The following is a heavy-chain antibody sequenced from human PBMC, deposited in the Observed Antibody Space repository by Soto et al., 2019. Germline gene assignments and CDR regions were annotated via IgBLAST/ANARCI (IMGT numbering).Heavy chain of an antibody. D-gene: IGHD5-18*01. V-gene: IGHV3-33*01. CDR3: ARTARYSPYYFDY. J-gene: IGHJ4*02. CDR1: GFTFSSDG. CDR2: IWYDGSNK. Sequence: QVQLVESGGGVVQPGRSLRLSCAASGFTFSSDGMHWVRHAPGKGLEWVAVIWYDGSNKYYADSVKGRFTISRDNSKNPLYLQMNSLRAEDTAVYYCARTARYSPYYFDYWGQGTLVTVSS.